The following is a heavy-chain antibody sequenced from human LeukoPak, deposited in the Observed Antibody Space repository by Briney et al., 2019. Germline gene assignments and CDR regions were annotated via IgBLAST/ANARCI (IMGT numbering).Heavy chain of an antibody. CDR2: IKSKTDGGTT. J-gene: IGHJ4*02. CDR3: TTGIVVVPAAIAYYFDY. CDR1: TFTPSNAC. Sequence: PGGSLRLSCAASTFTPSNACMSWVRPPHGEGLEWVGRIKSKTDGGTTDYAAPVKGRFTISRDDSKNTLYLQMNSLKTEDTAVYYCTTGIVVVPAAIAYYFDYWGQGTQVTVSS. V-gene: IGHV3-15*01. D-gene: IGHD2-2*01.